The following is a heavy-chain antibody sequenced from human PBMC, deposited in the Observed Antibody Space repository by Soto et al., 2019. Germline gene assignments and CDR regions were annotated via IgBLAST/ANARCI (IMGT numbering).Heavy chain of an antibody. CDR1: GFTFSSYA. Sequence: HPGGSLRLSCAASGFTFSSYAMHWVRQAPGKGLEWVAVISYDGSNKYYADSVKGRFTISRDNSKNTLYLQMNSLRAEDTAVYYCARDHYGSGSFFSYYYYGMDVWGQGTTVTVSS. V-gene: IGHV3-30-3*01. CDR3: ARDHYGSGSFFSYYYYGMDV. D-gene: IGHD3-10*01. CDR2: ISYDGSNK. J-gene: IGHJ6*02.